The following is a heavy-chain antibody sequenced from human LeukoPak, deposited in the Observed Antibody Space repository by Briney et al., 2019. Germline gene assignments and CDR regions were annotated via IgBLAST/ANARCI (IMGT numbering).Heavy chain of an antibody. CDR2: ISATADST. Sequence: PGGSLRLSCAASGFTFSSYAMSWVRQAPGKGLEWVSTISATADSTFYPDSVKGRFTISRDNSKNTLYLQMNSPRAEDTAIYFCAKFTGWYTDYWGQGTLVTVSS. D-gene: IGHD6-19*01. V-gene: IGHV3-23*01. CDR1: GFTFSSYA. CDR3: AKFTGWYTDY. J-gene: IGHJ4*02.